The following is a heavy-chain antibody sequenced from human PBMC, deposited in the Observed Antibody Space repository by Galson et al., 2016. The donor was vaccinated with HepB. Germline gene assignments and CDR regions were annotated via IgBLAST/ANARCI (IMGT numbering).Heavy chain of an antibody. D-gene: IGHD4-11*01. V-gene: IGHV3-23*01. J-gene: IGHJ3*01. CDR1: GFTFSNYG. Sequence: SLRLSCAASGFTFSNYGMTWVRQAPGKGLEVVSSISRSGDSTDYADPVKGRFTISRDNSKNTLSLQMDSLRNDDTAVHYCARGKGADYKDAFELWGQGTRVTVSS. CDR3: ARGKGADYKDAFEL. CDR2: ISRSGDST.